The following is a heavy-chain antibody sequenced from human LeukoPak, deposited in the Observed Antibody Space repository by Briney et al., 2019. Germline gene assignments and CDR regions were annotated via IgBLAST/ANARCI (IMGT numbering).Heavy chain of an antibody. D-gene: IGHD3-22*01. CDR2: ISYDGSNK. V-gene: IGHV3-30-3*01. CDR1: GFTFSSYA. CDR3: AKDSVVIDDY. Sequence: PGRSLRLSCAASGFTFSSYAMHWVRQAPGKGLEWVAVISYDGSNKYYADSVKGRFTISRDNSKNTLYLQMNSLRAEDTAVYYCAKDSVVIDDYWGQGTLVTVSS. J-gene: IGHJ4*02.